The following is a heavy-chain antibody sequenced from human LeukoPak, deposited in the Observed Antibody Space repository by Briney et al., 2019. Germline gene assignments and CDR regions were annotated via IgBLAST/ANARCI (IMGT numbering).Heavy chain of an antibody. CDR3: ARVDTAVAVHFDL. CDR2: IRVYNGKR. D-gene: IGHD2-15*01. J-gene: IGHJ5*02. CDR1: GYTFLIYG. V-gene: IGHV1-18*01. Sequence: ASVTVSYKASGYTFLIYGITWLRQAPGQGLEGMGWIRVYNGKRNYAHQFQGRATITTDTATSTVHMDLRGLSSDDTAVYYCARVDTAVAVHFDLWGQGTLVTVSS.